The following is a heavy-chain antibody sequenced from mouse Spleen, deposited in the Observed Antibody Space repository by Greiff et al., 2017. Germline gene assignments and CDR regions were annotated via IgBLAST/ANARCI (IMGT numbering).Heavy chain of an antibody. Sequence: EVMLVESGPVLVKPGASVKMSCKASGYTFTDYYMNWVKQSHGKSLEWIGVINPYNGGTSYNQKFKGKATLTVDKSSSTAYMELNSLTSEDSAVYYCARPMITTFAYWGQGTLVTVSA. V-gene: IGHV1-19*01. J-gene: IGHJ3*01. CDR1: GYTFTDYY. CDR2: INPYNGGT. D-gene: IGHD2-4*01. CDR3: ARPMITTFAY.